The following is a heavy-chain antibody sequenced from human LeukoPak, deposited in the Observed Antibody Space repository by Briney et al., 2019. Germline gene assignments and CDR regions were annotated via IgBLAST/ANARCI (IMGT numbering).Heavy chain of an antibody. CDR1: GGSISSSNW. CDR2: IYHSGST. Sequence: SETLSLTCAVSGGSISSSNWWSWVRQPPGKGLEWIGEIYHSGSTNYNPSLKSRVTISVDKSKNQFSLKLSSVTAADTAVYYCARAAIAVAGTFYYYGMDVWGQGTTVTVSS. CDR3: ARAAIAVAGTFYYYGMDV. D-gene: IGHD6-19*01. J-gene: IGHJ6*02. V-gene: IGHV4-4*02.